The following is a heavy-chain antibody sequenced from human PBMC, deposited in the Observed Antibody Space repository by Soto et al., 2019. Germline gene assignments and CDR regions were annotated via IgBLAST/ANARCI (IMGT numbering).Heavy chain of an antibody. CDR2: ITGSGAVT. CDR3: AKAPLAFDI. J-gene: IGHJ3*02. Sequence: GGSLRLSCEVSGFSVTESVISWVRQAPGKGLEWVSSITGSGAVTYYADSVKGRVTISRGTSKDTVFLQINSLRVEDTAVYYCAKAPLAFDIWGQGTLVTVSS. V-gene: IGHV3-23*01. CDR1: GFSVTESV.